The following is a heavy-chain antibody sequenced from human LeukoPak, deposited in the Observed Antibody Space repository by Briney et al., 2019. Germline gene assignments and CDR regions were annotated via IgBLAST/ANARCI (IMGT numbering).Heavy chain of an antibody. CDR3: AKDRGGGYSYGYYFDY. Sequence: GGSLRLSCAASGFTFSSYAMSWVRQAPGKGLEWVSAISGSGGSTYYADSVKGRFTISRDNSKNTLYLQMNSLRAEDTAVYYCAKDRGGGYSYGYYFDYWGQGTLVTVSS. J-gene: IGHJ4*02. CDR1: GFTFSSYA. V-gene: IGHV3-23*01. CDR2: ISGSGGST. D-gene: IGHD5-18*01.